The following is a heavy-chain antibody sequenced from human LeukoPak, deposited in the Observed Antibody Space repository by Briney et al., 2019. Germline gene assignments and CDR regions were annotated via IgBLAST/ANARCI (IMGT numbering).Heavy chain of an antibody. V-gene: IGHV3-23*01. J-gene: IGHJ4*02. Sequence: GGSLRLSCAASGFTLSSYAMIWVRQDPGKGLEWVSVASKSGDWTSLAQSVKGRFTVSRDNLKNTFFLQMNSLRDEDTAVYFCAKDYGGNPFDHWGQGTLVTVSS. CDR2: ASKSGDWT. D-gene: IGHD4-23*01. CDR1: GFTLSSYA. CDR3: AKDYGGNPFDH.